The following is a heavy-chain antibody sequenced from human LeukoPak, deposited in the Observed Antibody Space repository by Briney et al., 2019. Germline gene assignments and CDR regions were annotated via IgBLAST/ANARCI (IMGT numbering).Heavy chain of an antibody. CDR1: GGTFSSYA. J-gene: IGHJ4*02. D-gene: IGHD3-10*01. V-gene: IGHV1-69*05. CDR2: IIPIFGTA. Sequence: GSSVKVSCKASGGTFSSYAISWVRQAPGQGLKWMGGIIPIFGTANYAQKFQGRVTITTDESTSTASMELSSLRSEDTAVYYCARDRYTYYYGSGSYLPSDYWGQGTLVTVSS. CDR3: ARDRYTYYYGSGSYLPSDY.